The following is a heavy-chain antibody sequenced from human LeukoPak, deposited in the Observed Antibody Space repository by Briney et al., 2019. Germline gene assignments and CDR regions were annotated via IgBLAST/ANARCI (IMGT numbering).Heavy chain of an antibody. CDR1: GFTFSTSA. J-gene: IGHJ4*02. Sequence: SGGSLRLSCEVFGFTFSTSAMSWVRQAPGKGLELVSGIRASDDTTYYVDSVKGRFTVSRDNSRNTLYLQMNSLRVEDTAVYYCRFYTSGSGYWGQGTLVTVSS. V-gene: IGHV3-23*01. D-gene: IGHD3-22*01. CDR2: IRASDDTT. CDR3: RFYTSGSGY.